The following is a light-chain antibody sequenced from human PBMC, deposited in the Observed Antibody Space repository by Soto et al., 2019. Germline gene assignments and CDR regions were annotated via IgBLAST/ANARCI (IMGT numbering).Light chain of an antibody. J-gene: IGLJ2*01. V-gene: IGLV1-44*01. CDR3: AAWDDSLNGPDVV. Sequence: QLVLTQPPSASGTPGQRVTISCSGSSSNIGSNTVNWYQQLPGTAPKLLIYSNNQRPSGVPDRFSGSKSGTSASLAISGLQSEAEADYYCAAWDDSLNGPDVVFGGGTKVTVL. CDR1: SSNIGSNT. CDR2: SNN.